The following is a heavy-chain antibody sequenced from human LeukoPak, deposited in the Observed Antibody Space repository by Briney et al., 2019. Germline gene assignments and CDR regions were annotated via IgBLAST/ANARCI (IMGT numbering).Heavy chain of an antibody. V-gene: IGHV1-46*01. D-gene: IGHD3-22*01. CDR1: GYTFTSYY. CDR2: INPSGGST. Sequence: ASVKVSCKASGYTFTSYYMHWVRQAPGQGLEWMGIINPSGGSTSYAQKFQGRVTMTRDTSTSTVYMELSSLRSEDTAVYYCARAGDHYDSSGYWDYFDYWGQGTLVTVSS. CDR3: ARAGDHYDSSGYWDYFDY. J-gene: IGHJ4*02.